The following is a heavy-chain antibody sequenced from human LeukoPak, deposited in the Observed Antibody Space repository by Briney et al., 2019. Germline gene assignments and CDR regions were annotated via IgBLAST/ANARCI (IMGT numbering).Heavy chain of an antibody. Sequence: GGSLRLSCAASGFRFSKNWMTWVRQAPGKGLEWVANIKQDGSEKNYVDSVKGRFTISRDNAKNSLYLQMNSLRAEDTAVYYCGDPPSDYWGQGTLVAVSS. J-gene: IGHJ4*02. CDR2: IKQDGSEK. D-gene: IGHD2-21*02. CDR1: GFRFSKNW. V-gene: IGHV3-7*01. CDR3: GDPPSDY.